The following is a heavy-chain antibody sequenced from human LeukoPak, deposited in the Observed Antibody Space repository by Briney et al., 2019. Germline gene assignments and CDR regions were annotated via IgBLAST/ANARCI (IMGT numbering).Heavy chain of an antibody. V-gene: IGHV4-39*07. J-gene: IGHJ4*02. Sequence: SETLSLTCTVSGGSISSSSYYWSWIRQPPGKGLEWIGEINHSGSTNYNPSLKSRVTISVDTSKNQFSLKPSSVTAADTAVYYCASRIWYSGSLGVYWGQGTLVTVSS. CDR1: GGSISSSSYY. CDR2: INHSGST. CDR3: ASRIWYSGSLGVY. D-gene: IGHD1-26*01.